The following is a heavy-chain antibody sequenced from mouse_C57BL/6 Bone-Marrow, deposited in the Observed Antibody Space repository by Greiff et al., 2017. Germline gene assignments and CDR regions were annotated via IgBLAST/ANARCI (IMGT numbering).Heavy chain of an antibody. D-gene: IGHD1-1*01. V-gene: IGHV14-2*01. J-gene: IGHJ2*01. CDR1: GFNIKDYY. CDR3: ARSSSYDNGSIYGYLDY. CDR2: IDPEDGET. Sequence: VQLQQSGAELVKPGASVKLSCTASGFNIKDYYMHWVKQRTEQGLEWIGRIDPEDGETKYAPKFPGKATITADTSSNTAYLQLSSLTSEDTAVYYCARSSSYDNGSIYGYLDYWGQGTTLTVSS.